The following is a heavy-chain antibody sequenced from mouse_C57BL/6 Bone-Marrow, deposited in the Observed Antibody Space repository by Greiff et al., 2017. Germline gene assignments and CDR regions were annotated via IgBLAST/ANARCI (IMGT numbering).Heavy chain of an antibody. CDR2: IWGDGST. CDR1: GFSLTSYG. D-gene: IGHD2-14*01. CDR3: ARGYDVFDY. Sequence: QVQLQQSGPGLVAPSQSLSITCTVSGFSLTSYGVSWVRQPPGQGLEWLGVIWGDGSTNYHSPLISSLSISKDNSKSQVFFNLNSLQADDTATYYGARGYDVFDYWGQGTTLTVSS. V-gene: IGHV2-3*01. J-gene: IGHJ2*01.